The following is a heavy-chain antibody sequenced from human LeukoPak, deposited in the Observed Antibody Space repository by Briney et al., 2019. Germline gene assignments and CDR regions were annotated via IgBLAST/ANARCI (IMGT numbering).Heavy chain of an antibody. CDR1: GFTFDDYA. CDR2: ISGSGGST. CDR3: AKDRGYYDTTEFDY. D-gene: IGHD3-22*01. J-gene: IGHJ4*02. Sequence: GRSLRLSCAASGFTFDDYAMHWVRQAPGKGLEWVSAISGSGGSTYYADSVKGRFTISRDNSKNTLYLQMNSLRAEDTAVYYCAKDRGYYDTTEFDYWGQGTLVTVSS. V-gene: IGHV3-23*01.